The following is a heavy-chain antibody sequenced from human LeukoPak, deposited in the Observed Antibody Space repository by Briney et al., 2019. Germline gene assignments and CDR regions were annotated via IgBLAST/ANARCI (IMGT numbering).Heavy chain of an antibody. V-gene: IGHV3-11*01. CDR1: GFRFSDYY. D-gene: IGHD2-2*01. J-gene: IGHJ5*02. CDR2: ISRGGNSK. Sequence: GGSLRLSCAASGFRFSDYYMSWIRQAPGKGLEWVSSISRGGNSKYSADSVKGRFTISRDNAKNSLDLQMNSLRAEDTAVYYCAKMEDIVVVPSRNWFDPWGQGTLVTVSS. CDR3: AKMEDIVVVPSRNWFDP.